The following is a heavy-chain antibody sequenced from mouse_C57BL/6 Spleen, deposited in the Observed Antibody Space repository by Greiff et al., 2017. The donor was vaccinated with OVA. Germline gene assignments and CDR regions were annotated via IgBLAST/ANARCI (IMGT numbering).Heavy chain of an antibody. J-gene: IGHJ3*01. CDR1: GYTFTSYW. D-gene: IGHD2-5*01. V-gene: IGHV1-7*01. CDR2: INPSSGYT. CDR3: TRYYSNYDWFAY. Sequence: VKLVESGAELAKPGASVKLSCKASGYTFTSYWMHWVKQRPGQGLEWIGYINPSSGYTKYNQKFKDKATLTADKSSSTAYMKLSSLTYEDSAVYYCTRYYSNYDWFAYWGQGTLVTVSA.